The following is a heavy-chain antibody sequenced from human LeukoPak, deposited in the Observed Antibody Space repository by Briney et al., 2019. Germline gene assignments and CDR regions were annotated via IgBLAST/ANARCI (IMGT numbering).Heavy chain of an antibody. V-gene: IGHV4-61*02. CDR2: IYTSGST. Sequence: PSETLSLTCTVSGGSISSGSYYWSWVRQPAGKGLEWIGRIYTSGSTNYNPSLKSRVTISVDTSKNQFSLKLSSVTAADTAVYYCALNNENAPYGDHLDYWGQGTLVTVSS. CDR1: GGSISSGSYY. J-gene: IGHJ4*02. D-gene: IGHD4-17*01. CDR3: ALNNENAPYGDHLDY.